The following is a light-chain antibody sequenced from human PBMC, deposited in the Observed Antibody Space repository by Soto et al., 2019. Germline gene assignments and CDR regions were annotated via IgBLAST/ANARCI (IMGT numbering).Light chain of an antibody. CDR1: QSVSNY. V-gene: IGKV3-11*01. Sequence: VLTQSPAILSLSPGERASLSCRASQSVSNYLAWYQQRPGQAPRLLIYETSKRATGIPPRFSGSGSGTDFTLTISSLEPEDFAVYYCQQRSNLITFGQGTRLEIK. J-gene: IGKJ5*01. CDR3: QQRSNLIT. CDR2: ETS.